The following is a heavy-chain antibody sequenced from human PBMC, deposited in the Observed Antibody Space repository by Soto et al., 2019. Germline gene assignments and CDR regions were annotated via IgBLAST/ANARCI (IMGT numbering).Heavy chain of an antibody. D-gene: IGHD2-2*01. CDR2: ISYDGSNK. CDR3: AKGNHCSSTSCYYYYGMDV. V-gene: IGHV3-30*18. CDR1: GFTFSSYG. Sequence: GGSLRLSCAASGFTFSSYGMHWVRQAPGKGLEWVAVISYDGSNKYYADSVEGRFTISRDNSKNTLYLQMNSLRAEDTAVYYCAKGNHCSSTSCYYYYGMDVWGQGTTVTVSS. J-gene: IGHJ6*02.